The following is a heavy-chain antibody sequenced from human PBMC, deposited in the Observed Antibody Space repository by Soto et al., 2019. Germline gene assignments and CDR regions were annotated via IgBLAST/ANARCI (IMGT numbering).Heavy chain of an antibody. Sequence: QVQLVQSGAEVKKPGSSVKVSCKASGGTFSSYTISWVRQAPGQGLEWMGRIIPILGIANYAQKFQGRVTIXATXSTSTAYMELSSLRSEDTAVYYCARAITMIDPFDYWGQGTLVTVSS. V-gene: IGHV1-69*02. CDR1: GGTFSSYT. J-gene: IGHJ4*02. CDR2: IIPILGIA. CDR3: ARAITMIDPFDY. D-gene: IGHD3-22*01.